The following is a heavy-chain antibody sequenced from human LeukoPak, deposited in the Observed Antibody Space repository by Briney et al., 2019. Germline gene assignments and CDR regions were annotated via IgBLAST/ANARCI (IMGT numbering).Heavy chain of an antibody. CDR1: GFTNSNSS. CDR3: AATSIRMVQRIIYYGKDV. CDR2: IVVGTGKT. D-gene: IGHD3-10*01. Sequence: SVKVSCKASGFTNSNSSVQWVRQARGQRPKWIGWIVVGTGKTNYAQRLQERVTITRDMSTGTVDMELSSLRSEDTAVYYCAATSIRMVQRIIYYGKDVWGQGTTVTVSS. V-gene: IGHV1-58*01. J-gene: IGHJ6*02.